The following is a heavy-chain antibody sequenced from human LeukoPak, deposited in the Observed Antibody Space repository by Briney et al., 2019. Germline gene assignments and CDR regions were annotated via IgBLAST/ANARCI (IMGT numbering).Heavy chain of an antibody. CDR3: TKAGPDTYAFDI. J-gene: IGHJ3*02. V-gene: IGHV3-23*01. CDR2: LSSSGLSP. Sequence: GGSLRLSCAGSGFSFNNYAMYWVRQAPGKGLEGVSALSSSGLSPYYADSVKGRFSISRDISKNTLYLQMNSLRAEDTAVYYCTKAGPDTYAFDIWGQGTMVTVSS. D-gene: IGHD2/OR15-2a*01. CDR1: GFSFNNYA.